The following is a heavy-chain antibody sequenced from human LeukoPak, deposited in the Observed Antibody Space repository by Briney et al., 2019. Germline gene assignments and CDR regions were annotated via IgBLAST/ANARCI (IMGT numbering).Heavy chain of an antibody. J-gene: IGHJ1*01. CDR1: GFTFDDYT. Sequence: GGSLRLSCAASGFTFDDYTMHWVRQAPGKGLEWVSLISWDAGRTYYADSVKGRFTISRDNSKNSLYLQMNSLRAEDTAFYYCAKDFFPSGSPWLGFFQQWGQGTQVTVSS. CDR2: ISWDAGRT. V-gene: IGHV3-43*01. D-gene: IGHD3-10*01. CDR3: AKDFFPSGSPWLGFFQQ.